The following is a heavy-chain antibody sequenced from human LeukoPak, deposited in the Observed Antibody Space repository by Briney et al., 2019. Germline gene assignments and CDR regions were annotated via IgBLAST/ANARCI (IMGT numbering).Heavy chain of an antibody. CDR3: ARDQYDTWSRRGNFDS. D-gene: IGHD3-3*01. J-gene: IGHJ4*02. Sequence: GGSLRLSCAASGFTFSSYWMHWVRQAPGMGLVWVSRINSDGSSTSYADSVKGRFTISRDNAKNSLYLQMNSLRAEDTAVFYCARDQYDTWSRRGNFDSWGQGTLVIVSS. CDR2: INSDGSST. V-gene: IGHV3-74*01. CDR1: GFTFSSYW.